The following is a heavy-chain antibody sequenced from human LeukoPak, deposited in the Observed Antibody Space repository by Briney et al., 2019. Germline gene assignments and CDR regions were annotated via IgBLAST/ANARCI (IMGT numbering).Heavy chain of an antibody. Sequence: SGTLSLTCAVYGGSFSGYYWSWIRQPPGKGLEWIAEINHSGSTNYNPSLKSRVTISVDTSKNQFSLHLNSVTPEDTAVYYCARVRMGSSWSAFDYWGQGTLVTVSS. J-gene: IGHJ4*02. CDR1: GGSFSGYY. D-gene: IGHD6-13*01. CDR3: ARVRMGSSWSAFDY. CDR2: INHSGST. V-gene: IGHV4-34*01.